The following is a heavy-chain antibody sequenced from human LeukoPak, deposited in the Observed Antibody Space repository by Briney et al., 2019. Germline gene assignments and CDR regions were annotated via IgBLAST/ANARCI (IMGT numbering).Heavy chain of an antibody. CDR2: IRSKANSYAT. CDR1: GFTFTIFW. V-gene: IGHV3-73*01. J-gene: IGHJ4*02. Sequence: GGSLRLSCATSGFTFTIFWMHWVRQASGKGLEWVGRIRSKANSYATAYAASVKGRFTISRDDSKNTAYLQMNSLKTEDTAVYYCYLTPDYSSSWPRGYWGQGTLVTVSS. CDR3: YLTPDYSSSWPRGY. D-gene: IGHD6-13*01.